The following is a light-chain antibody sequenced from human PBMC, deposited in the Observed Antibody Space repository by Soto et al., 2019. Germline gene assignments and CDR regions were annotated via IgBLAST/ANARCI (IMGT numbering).Light chain of an antibody. Sequence: DIQMTQSPSSLSASVGDRVTITCRASQSISSYLNWYQQKPGKAPKLLIYAASSLQSGVPSRFSGSGSGTDFTLTISSLQPEDFAVYYCQQYGSSNTFGQGTKVDIK. J-gene: IGKJ2*01. CDR2: AAS. CDR1: QSISSY. CDR3: QQYGSSNT. V-gene: IGKV1-39*01.